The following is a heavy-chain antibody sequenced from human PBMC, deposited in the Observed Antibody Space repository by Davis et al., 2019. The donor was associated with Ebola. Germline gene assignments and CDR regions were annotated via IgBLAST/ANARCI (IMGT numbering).Heavy chain of an antibody. D-gene: IGHD6-13*01. CDR1: GYTFTSYD. CDR2: MNPNSGNT. Sequence: ASVKVSCKASGYTFTSYDINWVRQATGQGLEWMGWMNPNSGNTGYAQKFQGRVTMTRNTSISTAYMELSSLRSEDTAVYYCAREGQQLGVSEYWGQGTLVTVSS. CDR3: AREGQQLGVSEY. J-gene: IGHJ4*02. V-gene: IGHV1-8*01.